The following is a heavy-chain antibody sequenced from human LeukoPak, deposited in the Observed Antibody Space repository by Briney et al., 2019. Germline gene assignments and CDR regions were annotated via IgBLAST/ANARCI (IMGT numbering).Heavy chain of an antibody. CDR3: ARKTPGTSVDV. V-gene: IGHV4-39*01. Sequence: SETLSLTCTVSGDSISNSAYYWVWIRQPPGKGLEWIGTITNTGNTYSNPSLKSRVTISIDTSRTQISLKLTSVTAADTAVFYYARKTPGTSVDVWGQGTPVTVSS. CDR1: GDSISNSAYY. CDR2: ITNTGNT. D-gene: IGHD3-10*01. J-gene: IGHJ6*02.